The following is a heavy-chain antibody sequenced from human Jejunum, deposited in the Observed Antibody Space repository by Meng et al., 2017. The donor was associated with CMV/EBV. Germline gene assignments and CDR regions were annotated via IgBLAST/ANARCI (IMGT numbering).Heavy chain of an antibody. J-gene: IGHJ4*02. D-gene: IGHD2-2*01. CDR2: ISIGGNAA. V-gene: IGHV3-48*03. CDR3: VREDPLPPQYFDS. Sequence: SGFTFSSYEMTWVRQAPGKGLEFISFISIGGNAAYYAASVRGRFTISRDDAKSSVFLQMNSLRVEDTALYYCVREDPLPPQYFDSWGQGTLVTVSS. CDR1: GFTFSSYE.